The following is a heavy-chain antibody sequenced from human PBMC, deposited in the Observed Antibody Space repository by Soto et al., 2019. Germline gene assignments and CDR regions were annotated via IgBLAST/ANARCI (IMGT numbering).Heavy chain of an antibody. CDR2: IGFAGDT. CDR1: VFIFSNFD. D-gene: IGHD3-10*01. CDR3: VRGLPGGFDP. J-gene: IGHJ5*02. Sequence: PGGSLRLSCVASVFIFSNFDMHWVRQTTEKGLEWVSGIGFAGDTNYSGSVKGRFTISRENAKNSLFLQMNSLRVGDTAVYYCVRGLPGGFDPWGQGTLVTVSS. V-gene: IGHV3-13*01.